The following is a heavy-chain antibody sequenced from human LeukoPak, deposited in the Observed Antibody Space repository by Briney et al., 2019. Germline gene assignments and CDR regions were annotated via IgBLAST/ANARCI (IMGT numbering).Heavy chain of an antibody. CDR1: GGSFSGYY. J-gene: IGHJ4*02. CDR2: INHSGGT. V-gene: IGHV4-34*01. CDR3: ARSKRVVPAAPYYFDY. Sequence: SETLSLTCAVYGGSFSGYYWSWIRQPPGKGLEWIGEINHSGGTNYNPSLKSRVTISVDTSKNQFSLKLSSVTAADTAVYYCARSKRVVPAAPYYFDYWGQGTLVTVSS. D-gene: IGHD2-2*01.